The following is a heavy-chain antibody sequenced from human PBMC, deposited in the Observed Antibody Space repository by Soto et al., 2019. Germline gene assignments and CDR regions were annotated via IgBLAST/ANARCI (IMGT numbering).Heavy chain of an antibody. V-gene: IGHV4-30-4*01. J-gene: IGHJ6*02. CDR2: IDYTGST. CDR3: ASQRISIFGVIISDGMDV. CDR1: GGSISSVDYY. D-gene: IGHD3-3*01. Sequence: QVQLQESGPGLVKPSQTLSLTCTVSGGSISSVDYYWTWIRQPPGKGLEWIGYIDYTGSTYYSPSLKSRVTISVDTSKNQFSLKLNSVSAADTAVYFCASQRISIFGVIISDGMDVWGQGTTVTVSS.